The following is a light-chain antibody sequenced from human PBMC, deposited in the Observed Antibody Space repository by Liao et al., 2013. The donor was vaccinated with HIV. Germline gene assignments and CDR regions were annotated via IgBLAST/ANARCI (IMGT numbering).Light chain of an antibody. CDR2: QDS. Sequence: SYELTQPPSVSVSPGQTASIACSGDKLGDRHVCWYQQKPGQSPVLVIYQDSKRPSGIPGRFSGSSSGNTGTLTISGTQPMDEGDYYCQVWDRGPALFGGGTKLTVL. CDR1: KLGDRH. J-gene: IGLJ2*01. CDR3: QVWDRGPAL. V-gene: IGLV3-1*01.